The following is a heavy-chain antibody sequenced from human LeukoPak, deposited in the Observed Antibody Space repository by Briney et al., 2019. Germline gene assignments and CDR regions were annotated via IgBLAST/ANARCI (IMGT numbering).Heavy chain of an antibody. CDR1: GYTFTDYY. CDR3: ARDTQLRYFDWLPNYYYYYMDV. D-gene: IGHD3-9*01. V-gene: IGHV1-2*02. Sequence: ASVKVSCKASGYTFTDYYLHWVRQAPGQGLEWMGWINPNSGGTNYAQKFQGRVTMTRDTSISTAYMELSRLRSDDTAVYYCARDTQLRYFDWLPNYYYYYMDVWGKGTTVTVSS. CDR2: INPNSGGT. J-gene: IGHJ6*03.